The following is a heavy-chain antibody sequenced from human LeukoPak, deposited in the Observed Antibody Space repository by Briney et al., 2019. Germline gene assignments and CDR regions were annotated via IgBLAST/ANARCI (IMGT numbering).Heavy chain of an antibody. CDR3: AISGEEYYYDSSGYYGSVRFDY. CDR2: ISGSGGST. J-gene: IGHJ4*02. CDR1: GFTFSSYA. Sequence: GGSLRLSCAASGFTFSSYAMSWVRQAPGKGLEWVSAISGSGGSTYYADSVKGRFTISRDNSKNTLYLQMNSLRAEDTAVYYCAISGEEYYYDSSGYYGSVRFDYWGQGTLVTVSS. D-gene: IGHD3-22*01. V-gene: IGHV3-23*01.